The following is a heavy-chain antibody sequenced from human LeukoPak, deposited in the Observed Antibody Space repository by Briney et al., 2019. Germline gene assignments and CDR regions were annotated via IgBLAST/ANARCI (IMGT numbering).Heavy chain of an antibody. D-gene: IGHD6-6*01. CDR2: INHSGST. CDR1: GGSFSGYY. Sequence: SETLSLTCAVYGGSFSGYYWSWIRQPPGKGLEWIGEINHSGSTNYNPSLKSRVTISVDTSKNQFSLKLSSVTAADTAVYYCARARRSIAARPRDAFDIWGQETMVTVSS. CDR3: ARARRSIAARPRDAFDI. V-gene: IGHV4-34*01. J-gene: IGHJ3*02.